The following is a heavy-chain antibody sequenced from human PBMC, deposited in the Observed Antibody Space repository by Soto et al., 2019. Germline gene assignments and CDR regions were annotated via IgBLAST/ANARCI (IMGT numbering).Heavy chain of an antibody. Sequence: EVQLVESGGGLVQPGGSLRLSCAASGFTFSSYSMNWVRQAPGKGLEWVSYISSSSSTIYYADSVKGRFTISRDNAKNSLYLQMNSLRAEYTAVYYCARPSWDDYGDFREDWYFDLWGRGTLVTVSS. CDR1: GFTFSSYS. J-gene: IGHJ2*01. CDR3: ARPSWDDYGDFREDWYFDL. V-gene: IGHV3-48*01. D-gene: IGHD4-17*01. CDR2: ISSSSSTI.